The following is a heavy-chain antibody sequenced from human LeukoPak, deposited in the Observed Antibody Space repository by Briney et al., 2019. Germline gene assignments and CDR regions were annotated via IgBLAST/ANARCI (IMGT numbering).Heavy chain of an antibody. V-gene: IGHV3-23*01. Sequence: QPGGSLRLSCAASGFTFSSYGMSWVRQAPGKGLEWVSAISGSGGSTYYADSVKGRFTISRDNSKNTLFLRMNSLRVEDTAIYYCAKVLSYYGSGTYPLDSWGQGTLVTVSS. CDR3: AKVLSYYGSGTYPLDS. CDR2: ISGSGGST. J-gene: IGHJ4*02. CDR1: GFTFSSYG. D-gene: IGHD3-10*01.